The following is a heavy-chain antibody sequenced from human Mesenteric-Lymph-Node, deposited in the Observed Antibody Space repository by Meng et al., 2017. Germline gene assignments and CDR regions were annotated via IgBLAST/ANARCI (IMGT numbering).Heavy chain of an antibody. CDR1: GFTFSSYS. V-gene: IGHV3-48*04. Sequence: GESLKISCAASGFTFSSYSMSWVRQAPGKGLEWVSYISSSGSTIYYAYSVNGRFTISRDNAKNSLYLQMNSLRAEDTAVYYCARGGGGDPYCSSTSCHPPYVYYGMDVWGQGTTVTVSS. D-gene: IGHD2-2*01. J-gene: IGHJ6*02. CDR2: ISSSGSTI. CDR3: ARGGGGDPYCSSTSCHPPYVYYGMDV.